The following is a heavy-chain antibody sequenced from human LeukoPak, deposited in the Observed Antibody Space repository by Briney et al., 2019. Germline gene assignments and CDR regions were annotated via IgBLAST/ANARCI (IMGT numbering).Heavy chain of an antibody. Sequence: GASVKVSCKASGGTFSSYAISWVRQAPGQGLEWMGRIIPILGIANYAQKFQGRVTITADKSTSTAYMELSSLRAEDTAVYYCARHPAIYDFWSGYYSYWGQGTLVTVSS. CDR3: ARHPAIYDFWSGYYSY. CDR2: IIPILGIA. CDR1: GGTFSSYA. D-gene: IGHD3-3*01. J-gene: IGHJ4*02. V-gene: IGHV1-69*04.